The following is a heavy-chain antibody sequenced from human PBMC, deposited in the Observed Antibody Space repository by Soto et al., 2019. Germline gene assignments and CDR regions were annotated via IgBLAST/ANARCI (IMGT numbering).Heavy chain of an antibody. D-gene: IGHD2-8*01. CDR1: GGSISSSNW. V-gene: IGHV4-4*02. CDR2: IHHSGIS. J-gene: IGHJ4*02. Sequence: QVQLQESGPGLVKPSGTLSLTCGVSGGSISSSNWWSWVRQPPGKGLEWIGEIHHSGISKYNPSLQSRLTISLDKSKNHCALQLTSVTAADKAVYYCARACLNGICYTQGLDLWGQGTLVLVSS. CDR3: ARACLNGICYTQGLDL.